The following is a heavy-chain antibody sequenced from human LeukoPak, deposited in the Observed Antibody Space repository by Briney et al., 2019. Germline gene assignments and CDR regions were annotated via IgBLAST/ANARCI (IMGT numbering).Heavy chain of an antibody. V-gene: IGHV1-18*01. D-gene: IGHD6-19*01. CDR1: GFTFNNYG. Sequence: ASVKVSCKASGFTFNNYGISWARQAPGQGLEWMGWISAYNGDTHDAQKFQGRVTLTTDTSTRTAYMELRSLRSDDTAMYYCARDPSNTSGWYIYFDYWGQGTLVTVSS. CDR2: ISAYNGDT. J-gene: IGHJ4*02. CDR3: ARDPSNTSGWYIYFDY.